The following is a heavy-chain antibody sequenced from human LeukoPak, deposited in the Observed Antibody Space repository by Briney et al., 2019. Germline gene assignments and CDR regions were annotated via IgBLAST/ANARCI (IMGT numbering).Heavy chain of an antibody. CDR3: VPEGFDI. V-gene: IGHV3-23*01. CDR2: ISGSGSSA. Sequence: GGSLRLSCEISGFTFSRFAMNWVRQAPGQGLEWISIISGSGSSAYYADSVKGRFIVSRDNFKNTVNLEMSSLRVEDTAVYYCVPEGFDIWGQGKKVTVSS. J-gene: IGHJ3*02. CDR1: GFTFSRFA.